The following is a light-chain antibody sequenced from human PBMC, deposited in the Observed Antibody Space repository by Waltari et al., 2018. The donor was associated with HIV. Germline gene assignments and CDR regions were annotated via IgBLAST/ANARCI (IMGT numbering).Light chain of an antibody. CDR1: SSDVGGHNY. CDR2: EVS. J-gene: IGLJ1*01. CDR3: NSYRSSTTPCV. V-gene: IGLV2-14*01. Sequence: QSALTQPASVSGSPGQSITISCTGTSSDVGGHNYVSWYQQHPGKAPKLLIYEVSNRPSGVSSRCSGSKSGNTASMTISGLQAEDEADYYCNSYRSSTTPCVFGTGTKVTVL.